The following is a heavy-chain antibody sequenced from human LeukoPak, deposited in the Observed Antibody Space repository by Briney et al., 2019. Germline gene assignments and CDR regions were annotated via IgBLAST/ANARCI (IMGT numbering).Heavy chain of an antibody. J-gene: IGHJ4*02. CDR3: ASMRKQLVRFDY. CDR2: INHSVST. CDR1: GGSFRGYY. V-gene: IGHV4-34*01. Sequence: PSETLSLTCAVYGGSFRGYYWGWIRQPPGKGLEWIGEINHSVSTNYNPSLTRPVPISVDTPKNQFSLKLSSVTAADTAVYYCASMRKQLVRFDYWGQGTLVTVSS. D-gene: IGHD6-6*01.